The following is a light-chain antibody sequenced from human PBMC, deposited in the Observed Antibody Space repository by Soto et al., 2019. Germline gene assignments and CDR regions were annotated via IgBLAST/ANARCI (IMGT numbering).Light chain of an antibody. J-gene: IGLJ2*01. CDR3: AAWDDSLSGHVV. CDR1: ISNIGSNY. V-gene: IGLV1-47*02. CDR2: SNN. Sequence: QYVLTQPPSASGTTGQRVTISCSGSISNIGSNYVYWYQQLPGTAPKLLIYSNNQRPSGVPDRFSGSKSGTSASLAISGLRSEDEADYYCAAWDDSLSGHVVFGGGTKLTVL.